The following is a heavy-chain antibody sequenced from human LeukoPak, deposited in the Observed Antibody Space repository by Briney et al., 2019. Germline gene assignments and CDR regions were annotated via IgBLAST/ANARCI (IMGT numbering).Heavy chain of an antibody. V-gene: IGHV4-34*01. CDR1: DESLNGYY. J-gene: IGHJ5*02. Sequence: SETLSLTCAVYDESLNGYYWSWIRQPPGKGLEWIGEVNDSGRTTYNPSLESRATISAERSKNQFSLKLTSVTAADTAVYYCASGSWSRRFAPWGQGTLVTVSS. D-gene: IGHD1-14*01. CDR2: VNDSGRT. CDR3: ASGSWSRRFAP.